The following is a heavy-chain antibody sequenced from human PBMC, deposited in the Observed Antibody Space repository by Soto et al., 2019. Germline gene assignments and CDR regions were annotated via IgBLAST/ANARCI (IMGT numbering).Heavy chain of an antibody. Sequence: PSEPLSLTCAVSSDSISSNYWCSWVRQPPGKGLEWIGEIYHSGSTNYNPSLKSRVTISVDKSKNQFSLKLSSVTAADTAVYYCAVATVYRLDYWGQGTLVTVSS. CDR1: SDSISSNYW. CDR3: AVATVYRLDY. J-gene: IGHJ4*02. CDR2: IYHSGST. V-gene: IGHV4-4*02. D-gene: IGHD5-12*01.